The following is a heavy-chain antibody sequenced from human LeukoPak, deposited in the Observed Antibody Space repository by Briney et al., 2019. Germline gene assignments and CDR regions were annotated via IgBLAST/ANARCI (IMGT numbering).Heavy chain of an antibody. CDR3: ARERRFSSSSSVFDY. J-gene: IGHJ4*02. CDR1: GYTFTDYY. CDR2: IVPNSGGT. V-gene: IGHV1-2*02. Sequence: GASVKVSCKASGYTFTDYYIHWVRQAPGQGLEWMGWIVPNSGGTNYAQKFQGRVTLTRDTSISTAHMELSRLRSDDTAVYYCARERRFSSSSSVFDYWGQGTLVTVPS. D-gene: IGHD6-6*01.